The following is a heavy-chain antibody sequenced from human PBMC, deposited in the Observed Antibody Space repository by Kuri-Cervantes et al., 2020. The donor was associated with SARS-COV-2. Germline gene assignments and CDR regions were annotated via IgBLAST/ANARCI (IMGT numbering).Heavy chain of an antibody. CDR1: GGSFSGYY. Sequence: SETLSLTCAVYGGSFSGYYWSWIRQPPGKGLEWIGSIHYSGSTYYNPSLKSRVTISVDTSKNQFSLKLSSVTAADTAVYYCARAAPDIVVVPAAKYFDYWGQGTLVTVSS. D-gene: IGHD2-2*01. CDR3: ARAAPDIVVVPAAKYFDY. V-gene: IGHV4-34*01. J-gene: IGHJ4*02. CDR2: IHYSGST.